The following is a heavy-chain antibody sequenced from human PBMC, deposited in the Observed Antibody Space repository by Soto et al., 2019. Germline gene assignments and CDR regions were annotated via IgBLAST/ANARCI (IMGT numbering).Heavy chain of an antibody. CDR2: SYYSGTS. J-gene: IGHJ5*02. Sequence: SETLSLTCTVSGGSIRVQGYYWTWIRQTPGKGLEWVGSSYYSGTSYFNPALKGRVTISVDTSTNQFSLRLTSVTAADTAVYYCTRRYNWNDYYFDPWGQGTLVTVSS. V-gene: IGHV4-39*01. CDR1: GGSIRVQGYY. CDR3: TRRYNWNDYYFDP. D-gene: IGHD1-20*01.